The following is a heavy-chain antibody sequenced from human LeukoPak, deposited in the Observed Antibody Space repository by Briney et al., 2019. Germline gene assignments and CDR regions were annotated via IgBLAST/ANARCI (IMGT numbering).Heavy chain of an antibody. V-gene: IGHV1-69*06. CDR3: ARGQSFYYDSSGYYAFDI. CDR2: IIPIFGTA. Sequence: AASVKVSCKASGGTFSSYAISWVRQAPGQGLEWMGGIIPIFGTANYAQKFQGRVTITADKSTSTAYMELSSLRSEDTAVYYCARGQSFYYDSSGYYAFDIWGQGTMVTVSS. J-gene: IGHJ3*02. CDR1: GGTFSSYA. D-gene: IGHD3-22*01.